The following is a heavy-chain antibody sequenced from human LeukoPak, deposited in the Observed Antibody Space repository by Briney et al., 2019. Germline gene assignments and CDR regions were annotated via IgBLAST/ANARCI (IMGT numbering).Heavy chain of an antibody. J-gene: IGHJ5*02. D-gene: IGHD1-20*01. CDR3: GREGLLGYNSWNDACWFDP. V-gene: IGHV1-69*01. Sequence: SGKLCCKASGATFSSYAISWVRQAPGQGLEWMGGIIPIFGTANYAQKFPGRVTITADESTRTAYMELSSLRSEDTAVYYCGREGLLGYNSWNDACWFDPWGQGTLVTVSS. CDR2: IIPIFGTA. CDR1: GATFSSYA.